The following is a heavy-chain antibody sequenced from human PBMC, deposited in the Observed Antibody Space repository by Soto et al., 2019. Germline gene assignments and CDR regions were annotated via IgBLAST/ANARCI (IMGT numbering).Heavy chain of an antibody. CDR3: ATRRRYSSSSMDV. D-gene: IGHD6-13*01. J-gene: IGHJ6*03. CDR2: IYHSGST. CDR1: SGYLSSSSW. V-gene: IGHV4-4*02. Sequence: PSETLSLTCAVASGYLSSSSWWSWVSKPPGKGLEWIGEIYHSGSTNYNPSLKSRVTISVDKSKNQFSLKLSSVTAADTAVYYCATRRRYSSSSMDVWGKGTTVTVSS.